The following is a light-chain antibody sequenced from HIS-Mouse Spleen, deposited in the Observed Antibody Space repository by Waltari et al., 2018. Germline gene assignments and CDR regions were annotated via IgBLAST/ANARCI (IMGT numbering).Light chain of an antibody. Sequence: QSALTQPASVSGSPGQSITISCTGTSSDVGGYNYVSWYQQHPGKAPKLMIYDVSNRPSGVANRISASKSGNTASLTISGLQAEDGADYYCSSYTSSSTRVFGTGTKVTVL. CDR2: DVS. V-gene: IGLV2-14*03. J-gene: IGLJ1*01. CDR1: SSDVGGYNY. CDR3: SSYTSSSTRV.